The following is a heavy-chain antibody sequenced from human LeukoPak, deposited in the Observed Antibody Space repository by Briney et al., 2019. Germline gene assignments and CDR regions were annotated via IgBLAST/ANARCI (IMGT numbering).Heavy chain of an antibody. CDR2: ISAYNGNT. Sequence: ASVKVSCKASGYTFTSYGISWVRQAPGQGLEWMGWISAYNGNTNYAQKLQGRVTMTTDTSTSTAYMELRSLRSDDTAVYHCAREAIVVVPAADYYYYGMDVWGQGTTVTVSS. D-gene: IGHD2-2*01. CDR1: GYTFTSYG. CDR3: AREAIVVVPAADYYYYGMDV. J-gene: IGHJ6*02. V-gene: IGHV1-18*01.